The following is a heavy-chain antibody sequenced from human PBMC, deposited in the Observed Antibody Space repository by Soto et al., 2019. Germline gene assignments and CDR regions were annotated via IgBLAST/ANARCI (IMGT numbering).Heavy chain of an antibody. V-gene: IGHV4-30-2*01. Sequence: SETLSLTCAVSGGSISSGGYSWSWIRQPPGKGLEWIGYIYHSGSTYYNPSLKSRVTISVDRSKNQFSLKLSSVTAADTAVYYCARSRYGEGYSYGLWGQGTLVTSPQ. J-gene: IGHJ4*02. D-gene: IGHD5-18*01. CDR1: GGSISSGGYS. CDR3: ARSRYGEGYSYGL. CDR2: IYHSGST.